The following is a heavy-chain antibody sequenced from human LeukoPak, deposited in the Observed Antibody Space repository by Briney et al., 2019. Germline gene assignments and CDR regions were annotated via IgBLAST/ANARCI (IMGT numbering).Heavy chain of an antibody. V-gene: IGHV4-4*09. J-gene: IGHJ5*02. CDR3: ARRYEAHNWFDP. Sequence: SETLSLTCTVSGGSISSYYWSWIRQPPGEGLEWIGYIYTSGSTNYNPSLKSRVTISVDTSKNQFSLKLSSVTAADTAVYYCARRYEAHNWFDPWGQGTLVTVSS. CDR2: IYTSGST. CDR1: GGSISSYY. D-gene: IGHD1-1*01.